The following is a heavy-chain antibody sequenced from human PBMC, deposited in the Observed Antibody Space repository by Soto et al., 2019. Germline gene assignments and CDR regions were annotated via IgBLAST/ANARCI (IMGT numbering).Heavy chain of an antibody. J-gene: IGHJ3*02. CDR2: IYYSGST. CDR3: ARDRADYDFWSGPALDAFDI. V-gene: IGHV4-59*01. D-gene: IGHD3-3*01. CDR1: GVSISSYY. Sequence: SETLSLTCTVSGVSISSYYWIWIRQPPGKGLEWIGYIYYSGSTNYNPSLKSRVTISVDTSKNQFSLKLSSVTAADTAVYYCARDRADYDFWSGPALDAFDIWGQGTMVTVSS.